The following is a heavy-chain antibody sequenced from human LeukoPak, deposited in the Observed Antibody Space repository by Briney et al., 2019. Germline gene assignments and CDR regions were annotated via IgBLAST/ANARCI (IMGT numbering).Heavy chain of an antibody. V-gene: IGHV3-7*01. J-gene: IGHJ4*02. CDR2: INEAGSHT. CDR3: ARDEPGYGEFLLY. Sequence: GGSLRLSCAASGFSLSGYWMSWVRQAPGKGLEWVANINEAGSHTYCVDSLRGRFTISRDNTKNSLYLQMNNLRVEDTAVYYCARDEPGYGEFLLYWGQGTLVTVSS. D-gene: IGHD3-10*01. CDR1: GFSLSGYW.